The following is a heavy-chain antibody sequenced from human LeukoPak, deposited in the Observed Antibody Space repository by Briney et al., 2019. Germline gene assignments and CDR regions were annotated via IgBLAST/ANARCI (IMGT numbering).Heavy chain of an antibody. Sequence: TSQTLSLTCTVSGGSISSGGYYWGWDRQHPGKGLEWIGYIYYSGSTYYNPSLKSRVTISVDTSKNQFSLKLSSVTAADTAVYYCARANDYVWYFDYWGQGTLVTVSS. V-gene: IGHV4-31*03. J-gene: IGHJ4*02. CDR1: GGSISSGGYY. D-gene: IGHD3-16*01. CDR3: ARANDYVWYFDY. CDR2: IYYSGST.